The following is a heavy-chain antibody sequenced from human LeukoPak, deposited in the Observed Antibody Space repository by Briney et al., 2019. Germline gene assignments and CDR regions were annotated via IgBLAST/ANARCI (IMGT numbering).Heavy chain of an antibody. D-gene: IGHD6-13*01. J-gene: IGHJ4*02. V-gene: IGHV4-31*03. CDR1: GGSTSSGGYY. CDR3: ARKYGRWYYFDY. CDR2: IYYSGST. Sequence: SETLSLTCTVSGGSTSSGGYYWSWIRQHPGKGLEWIGYIYYSGSTYYNPSLKSRVTISVDTSKNQFSLKLSSVTAADTAVYYCARKYGRWYYFDYWGQGTLVTVSS.